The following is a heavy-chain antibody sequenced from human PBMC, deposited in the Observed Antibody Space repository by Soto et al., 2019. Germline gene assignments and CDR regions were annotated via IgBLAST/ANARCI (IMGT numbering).Heavy chain of an antibody. CDR2: VDPRDSYG. V-gene: IGHV5-10-1*01. J-gene: IGHJ2*01. CDR1: GDTFTTRW. D-gene: IGHD3-9*01. Sequence: GAALKISCQGSGDTFTTRWIMWVRQTPGKGLEWLGSVDPRDSYGDYSPSFQGHATISSERSKTTACRQWSRLKASDTATYYCATGAMTPDWSLALWGRGTVVTVSS. CDR3: ATGAMTPDWSLAL.